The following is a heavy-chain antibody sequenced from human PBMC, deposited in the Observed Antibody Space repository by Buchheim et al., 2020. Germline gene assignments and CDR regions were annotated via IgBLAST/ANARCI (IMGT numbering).Heavy chain of an antibody. Sequence: QVQLVQSGAEVKKPGASVKVSCKASGYTFTSYAMHWVRQAPGQRLEWMGWINAGNGNTKYSQKFQGRVTITRDPSASTAYMELSSLRSEDTAVYYWARGFAYCGGDCYFDYWGQGTL. J-gene: IGHJ4*02. D-gene: IGHD2-21*02. CDR3: ARGFAYCGGDCYFDY. CDR1: GYTFTSYA. V-gene: IGHV1-3*01. CDR2: INAGNGNT.